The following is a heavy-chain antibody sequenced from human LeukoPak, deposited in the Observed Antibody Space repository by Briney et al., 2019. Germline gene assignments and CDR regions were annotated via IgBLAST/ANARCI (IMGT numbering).Heavy chain of an antibody. Sequence: PSETLSLTCAVSGGSISSSNWWSWVRQPPGKGLEWIGEIYHSGSTNYNPSLKSRVTISVDTSKNQFSLKLSSVTAADTAVYYCASTRSGWELLAFFDYWGQGTLVTVSS. CDR1: GGSISSSNW. D-gene: IGHD1-26*01. CDR3: ASTRSGWELLAFFDY. V-gene: IGHV4-4*02. CDR2: IYHSGST. J-gene: IGHJ4*02.